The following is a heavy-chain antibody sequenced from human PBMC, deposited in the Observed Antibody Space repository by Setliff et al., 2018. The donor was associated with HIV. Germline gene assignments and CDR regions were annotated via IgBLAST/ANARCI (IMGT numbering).Heavy chain of an antibody. CDR3: AGFPLSSSWYFY. V-gene: IGHV4-59*08. CDR1: GASISSYY. D-gene: IGHD6-13*01. CDR2: IYYSGST. Sequence: PSETLSLTCTVSGASISSYYWSWIRQPPGKGLEWIGYIYYSGSTNYNPSLKSRVTISVDTSKNQFSLKLSSVTAADTAVYYCAGFPLSSSWYFYWGQGILVTVSS. J-gene: IGHJ4*02.